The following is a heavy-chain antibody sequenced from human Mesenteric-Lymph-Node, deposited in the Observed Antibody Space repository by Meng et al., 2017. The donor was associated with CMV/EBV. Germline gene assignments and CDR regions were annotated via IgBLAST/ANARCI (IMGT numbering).Heavy chain of an antibody. CDR3: ARDEPAFGDPSTD. V-gene: IGHV3-7*01. CDR2: INRDGTEK. Sequence: GESLKISCAASGFTFSSYWMTWVRQAPGKGLEWVANINRDGTEKYHVDSVKGRFTISRDNARNSLFLQMSLLRAEDTAIYYCARDEPAFGDPSTDWGQGTLVTVSS. CDR1: GFTFSSYW. J-gene: IGHJ4*02. D-gene: IGHD2-21*01.